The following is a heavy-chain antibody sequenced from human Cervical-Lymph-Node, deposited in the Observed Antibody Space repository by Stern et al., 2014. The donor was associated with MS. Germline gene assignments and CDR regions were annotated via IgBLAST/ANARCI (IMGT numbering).Heavy chain of an antibody. V-gene: IGHV4-61*02. CDR3: ARDRGRYYGSGTYIYYFDY. CDR1: GGSVSSGNYY. CDR2: ISTSGIT. J-gene: IGHJ4*02. Sequence: QLQLQESGPGLVKPSQTLSLTCTVSGGSVSSGNYYWTWIRQPAGKGLEWIGRISTSGITNYNPSLKSRVPISVDTSRKPFSLKLNSVTAADTAVYFCARDRGRYYGSGTYIYYFDYWGQGALVTVSS. D-gene: IGHD3-10*01.